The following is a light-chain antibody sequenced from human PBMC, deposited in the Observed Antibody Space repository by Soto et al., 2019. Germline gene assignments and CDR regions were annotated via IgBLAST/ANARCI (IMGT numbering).Light chain of an antibody. CDR2: LEGSGSY. J-gene: IGLJ2*01. CDR3: ETWDSSGGA. CDR1: SGHSSFM. V-gene: IGLV4-60*03. Sequence: QLVLTQSSSASASLGSSVKLTCTLSSGHSSFMIAWHQQEPGKAPRFLMKLEGSGSYNKGSGVPDRFSGSSSGADRYLTISNLQSEDEADYYCETWDSSGGAFGGGTKVTVL.